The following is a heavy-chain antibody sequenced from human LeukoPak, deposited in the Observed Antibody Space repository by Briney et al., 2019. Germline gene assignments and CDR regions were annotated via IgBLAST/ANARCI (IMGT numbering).Heavy chain of an antibody. Sequence: RASVKVSCKASGYTFTAYFMHWVRQAPGQGLEWMGRVNPNSGVTNSIQKFQGRVTMARDTSISTAYMELSGLRSDDTAVYYCARRWLPNGYFDYWGQGTLVTVSS. V-gene: IGHV1-2*06. CDR3: ARRWLPNGYFDY. D-gene: IGHD4-23*01. CDR2: VNPNSGVT. J-gene: IGHJ4*02. CDR1: GYTFTAYF.